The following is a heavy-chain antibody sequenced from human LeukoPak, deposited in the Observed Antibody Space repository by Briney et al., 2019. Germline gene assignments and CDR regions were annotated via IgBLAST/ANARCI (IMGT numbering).Heavy chain of an antibody. CDR1: GFTFRSFA. CDR3: ATIGLP. D-gene: IGHD1-26*01. Sequence: GGSLRLSCAASGFTFRSFAMHWVRQAPGKGLGYVSGISSDGGNTLYASSVQGRFTISRDNSKYTLFLQMGSLRGDDMAVYYCATIGLPWGQGTLVTVSS. V-gene: IGHV3-64*01. J-gene: IGHJ4*02. CDR2: ISSDGGNT.